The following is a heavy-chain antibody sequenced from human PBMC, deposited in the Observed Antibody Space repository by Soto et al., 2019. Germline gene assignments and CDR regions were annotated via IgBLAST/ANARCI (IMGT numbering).Heavy chain of an antibody. D-gene: IGHD3-3*02. CDR3: ATLAMAGDTVYYFNGLDV. CDR1: GVRFSSYA. Sequence: EVQLLESGGGSVLPGGSLRLSCAASGVRFSSYALSWVRQAPGKGLEWLSVISGSGATTFFADSVKGRFTFSKDSSMNSFYLQMDSLKVDDTAVYYCATLAMAGDTVYYFNGLDVWGQGTTVTVSS. CDR2: ISGSGATT. V-gene: IGHV3-23*01. J-gene: IGHJ6*02.